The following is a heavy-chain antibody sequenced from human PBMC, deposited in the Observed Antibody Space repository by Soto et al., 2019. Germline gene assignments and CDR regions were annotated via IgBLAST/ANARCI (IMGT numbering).Heavy chain of an antibody. CDR1: GGSISSSNW. V-gene: IGHV4-4*02. Sequence: SETLSLTCAVSGGSISSSNWWSWVRQPPGKGLEWIGEIYHSGSTNYNPSLKSRVTISVDKSKNQFSLKLSSVTAADTAVYYCARASPVYYDSSGYRLDYWGQGTLVTVSS. D-gene: IGHD3-22*01. CDR2: IYHSGST. CDR3: ARASPVYYDSSGYRLDY. J-gene: IGHJ4*02.